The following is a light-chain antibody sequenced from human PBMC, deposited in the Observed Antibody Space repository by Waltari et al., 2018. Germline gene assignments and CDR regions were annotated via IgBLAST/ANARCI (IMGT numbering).Light chain of an antibody. Sequence: QTALTQPASVSGSPGKSITVSCEGNRSDVGTYNLVYWYQQYPGKAPKLLIYEVSPRPSGVSNRFSGSKSGNTASLTVSGLQAEDEAHYHCSSYAGDRSVVFGGGTKLTVL. J-gene: IGLJ2*01. V-gene: IGLV2-23*02. CDR1: RSDVGTYNL. CDR3: SSYAGDRSVV. CDR2: EVS.